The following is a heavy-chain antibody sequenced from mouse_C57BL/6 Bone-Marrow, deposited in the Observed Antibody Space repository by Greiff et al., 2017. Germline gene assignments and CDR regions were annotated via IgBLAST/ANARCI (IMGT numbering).Heavy chain of an antibody. J-gene: IGHJ4*01. Sequence: ESGPGLVKPSQSLSLTCSVTGYSITSGYYWNWIRQFPGNKLEWMGYISYDGSNNYNPSLKNRISITRDTSKNQFFLKLNSVTTEDTATYYCARVGRIYYDPPDYWGQGTSVTVSS. CDR1: GYSITSGYY. V-gene: IGHV3-6*01. CDR2: ISYDGSN. D-gene: IGHD2-4*01. CDR3: ARVGRIYYDPPDY.